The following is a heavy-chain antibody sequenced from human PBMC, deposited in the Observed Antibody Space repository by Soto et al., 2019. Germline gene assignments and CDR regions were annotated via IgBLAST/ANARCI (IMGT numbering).Heavy chain of an antibody. D-gene: IGHD3-3*01. CDR1: GFTFSDYA. Sequence: DVQLLESGGGLVRPGGSLRLSCAASGFTFSDYAMTWVRQAPGKGLEWVSAISGSGGSTYYADSVKGRFTISRDNSKKTLYLQMNILRAEDTAVYYCANGRFLEWLLPDNWFDPWGQGTLVTVSS. CDR2: ISGSGGST. J-gene: IGHJ5*02. CDR3: ANGRFLEWLLPDNWFDP. V-gene: IGHV3-23*01.